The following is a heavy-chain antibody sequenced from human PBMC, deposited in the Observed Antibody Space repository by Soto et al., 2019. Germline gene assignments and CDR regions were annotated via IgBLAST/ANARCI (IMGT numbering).Heavy chain of an antibody. J-gene: IGHJ4*02. CDR1: GYTFTSYA. D-gene: IGHD6-19*01. CDR2: INAGNGKT. Sequence: QVQLVQSGAEVKKPGASVKVSCKASGYTFTSYAMHWVRQAPGQRLEWMGWINAGNGKTKYAQMFQGRVTITRDTSASAAYRERSSLRSEYTAVYYCARVSGWYNFGYWGQGALVTVSS. CDR3: ARVSGWYNFGY. V-gene: IGHV1-3*01.